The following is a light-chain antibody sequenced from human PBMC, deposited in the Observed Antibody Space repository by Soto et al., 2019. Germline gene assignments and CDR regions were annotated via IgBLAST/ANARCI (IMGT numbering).Light chain of an antibody. Sequence: QSALTQPASVPASPGQSVTISCTGPSSDVGGYTYVSWYQQHPGKGPKLMSYEVSNRPSGVSNRFSGSKSGNTATLAISGLQAEDEADYDCSSYTSTTTRVFGTGTKVTVL. V-gene: IGLV2-14*03. J-gene: IGLJ1*01. CDR2: EVS. CDR1: SSDVGGYTY. CDR3: SSYTSTTTRV.